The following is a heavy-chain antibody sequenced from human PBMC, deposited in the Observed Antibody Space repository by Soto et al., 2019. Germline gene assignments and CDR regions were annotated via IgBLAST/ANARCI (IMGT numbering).Heavy chain of an antibody. V-gene: IGHV1-2*04. Sequence: ASVKVSCKASGYTFTGYYMHWVRQAPGQGLEWMGWINPNSGGTNYAQKFQGWVTMTRDTSISTAYMELSRLRSDDTAVYYCARGAPISSALSTPRAAAGGNWFDPWGQGTLVTVSS. CDR1: GYTFTGYY. J-gene: IGHJ5*02. D-gene: IGHD6-13*01. CDR2: INPNSGGT. CDR3: ARGAPISSALSTPRAAAGGNWFDP.